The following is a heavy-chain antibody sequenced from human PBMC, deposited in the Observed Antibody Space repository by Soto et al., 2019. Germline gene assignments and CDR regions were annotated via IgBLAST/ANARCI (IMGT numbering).Heavy chain of an antibody. J-gene: IGHJ4*02. CDR3: TIEGAYPGPDFDY. D-gene: IGHD3-16*01. V-gene: IGHV3-72*01. CDR2: TKNKANSYTT. Sequence: GGSLRLSCAASGFTFSDRYMDWVRQAPGKGLEWVGRTKNKANSYTTEYAASVKGRFTISRDYSRDSVYLQMNSLKTDDMAVYYCTIEGAYPGPDFDYWGQGTLVTVSS. CDR1: GFTFSDRY.